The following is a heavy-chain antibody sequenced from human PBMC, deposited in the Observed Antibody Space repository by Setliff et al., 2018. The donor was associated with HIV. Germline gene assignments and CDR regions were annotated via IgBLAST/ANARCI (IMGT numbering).Heavy chain of an antibody. V-gene: IGHV3-48*03. J-gene: IGHJ4*02. CDR2: ITSSGITT. Sequence: AGGSLRLSCAASGFTFSNYEMNWVRQAPGKGLEWVSYITSSGITTYYADSVKGRFTFSRDNAKNSLYLEMNSLTAEDTAVYYCARHEPGWYALSGGRYFDYWGQGTLVTVSS. CDR3: ARHEPGWYALSGGRYFDY. D-gene: IGHD6-19*01. CDR1: GFTFSNYE.